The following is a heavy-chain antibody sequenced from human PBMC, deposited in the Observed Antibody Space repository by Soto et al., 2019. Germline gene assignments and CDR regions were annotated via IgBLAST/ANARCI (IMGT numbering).Heavy chain of an antibody. CDR3: SPSLNY. CDR1: GFTFSSYW. CDR2: INQDGSEK. Sequence: PGGSLRLSCAASGFTFSSYWMDWVRQAPGKGLEWVANINQDGSEKHYVDSVKGRFTISRDNAKNSLYLQMSSLTAEDSALYYCSPSLNYWGQGPLVTVSS. J-gene: IGHJ4*02. V-gene: IGHV3-7*01.